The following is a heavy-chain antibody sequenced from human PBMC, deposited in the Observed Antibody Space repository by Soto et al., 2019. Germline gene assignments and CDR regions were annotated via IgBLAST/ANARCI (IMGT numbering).Heavy chain of an antibody. V-gene: IGHV1-69*13. D-gene: IGHD5-12*01. Sequence: GASVKVSFKASGGTFSSYATSWVRQAPGQGLEWMGGIIPIFGTANYAQKFQGRVTITADESTGTAYMELSSLRSEDTAVYYCASRYSGYDFGFDYWGQGTLVTVSS. CDR1: GGTFSSYA. CDR2: IIPIFGTA. J-gene: IGHJ4*02. CDR3: ASRYSGYDFGFDY.